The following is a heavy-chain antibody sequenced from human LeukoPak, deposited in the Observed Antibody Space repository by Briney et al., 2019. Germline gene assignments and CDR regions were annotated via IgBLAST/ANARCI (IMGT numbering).Heavy chain of an antibody. J-gene: IGHJ4*02. CDR3: AAGDDYGDYVV. CDR1: GFTFSSYW. CDR2: INSDGSST. D-gene: IGHD4-17*01. V-gene: IGHV3-74*01. Sequence: PGGSLRLSRAASGFTFSSYWMHWVRQAPGKGLVWVSRINSDGSSTSYADSVKGRFTISRDNAKNTLYLQMNSLRATDTAVYYCAAGDDYGDYVVWGQGTLVTVSS.